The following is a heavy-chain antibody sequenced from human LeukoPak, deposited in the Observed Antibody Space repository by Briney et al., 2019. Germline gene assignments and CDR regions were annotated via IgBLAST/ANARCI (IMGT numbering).Heavy chain of an antibody. Sequence: PSETLSLTCTVSGGSISSNHYYWGWIRQPPGKGLEWIGSISYGGNTYYNPSLKSRVTISVDTSKNQFSLKLSSVTAADTAVYYCARRDDGSSWEGYWYFDLRGRGTLVTVSS. CDR2: ISYGGNT. V-gene: IGHV4-39*01. CDR3: ARRDDGSSWEGYWYFDL. D-gene: IGHD6-13*01. J-gene: IGHJ2*01. CDR1: GGSISSNHYY.